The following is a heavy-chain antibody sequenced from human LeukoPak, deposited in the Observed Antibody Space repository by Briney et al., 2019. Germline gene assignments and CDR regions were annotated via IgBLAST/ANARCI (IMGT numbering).Heavy chain of an antibody. D-gene: IGHD2-2*01. J-gene: IGHJ4*02. Sequence: GGSLRLSCAASGFTFSSYSMNWVRQAPGKGLEWVSYISSSSSTIYYADSVKGRFTISRDNAKNSLYLQMNSLRAEDTAVYYCARMSPASPYYFDLWGQGTLVTVSS. V-gene: IGHV3-48*01. CDR2: ISSSSSTI. CDR1: GFTFSSYS. CDR3: ARMSPASPYYFDL.